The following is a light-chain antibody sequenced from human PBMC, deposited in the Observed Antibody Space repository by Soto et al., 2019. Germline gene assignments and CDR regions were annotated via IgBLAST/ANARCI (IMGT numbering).Light chain of an antibody. CDR3: QSYNTARPT. CDR1: QAISTS. V-gene: IGKV1-27*01. J-gene: IGKJ5*01. CDR2: AAS. Sequence: DIQMTQSPSSLSASMGDRVAITCRASQAISTSLAWYQQKPGKPHQLLIYAASTLQSGVPTRFSSSGSGTDFTLTISGLQPEYLATYYCQSYNTARPTVGQGTLLGIK.